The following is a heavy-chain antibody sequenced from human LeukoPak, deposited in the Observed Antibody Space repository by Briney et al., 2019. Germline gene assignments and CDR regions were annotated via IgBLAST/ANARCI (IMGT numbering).Heavy chain of an antibody. CDR1: GFPFSYYA. CDR3: VRMTGMVEPXXXXGY. V-gene: IGHV3-23*01. Sequence: GGSLRLSCLASGFPFSYYAMSWVRQAPGKGLEWVSMLSGGSDGIYYADSVRGRFTISRDNSKNTVYLQMHSLRREDTAVYYCVRMTGMVEPXXXXGYWXQGAXVIVSS. CDR2: LSGGSDGI. J-gene: IGHJ4*02. D-gene: IGHD3-10*01.